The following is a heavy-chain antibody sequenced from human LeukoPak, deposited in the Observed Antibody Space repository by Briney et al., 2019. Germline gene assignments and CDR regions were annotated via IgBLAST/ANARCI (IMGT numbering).Heavy chain of an antibody. V-gene: IGHV4-61*05. Sequence: SSETLSLTCTVSGGSIRSSSYYWGWIRQPPGKGLEWIVFSYYNGNTNYNPSLKSRVTISVDMSKNQFSLSLRSVTTADTAVYYGARGALLWFGAKMEYYFNYWGQET. CDR3: ARGALLWFGAKMEYYFNY. CDR2: SYYNGNT. CDR1: GGSIRSSSYY. D-gene: IGHD3-10*01. J-gene: IGHJ4*02.